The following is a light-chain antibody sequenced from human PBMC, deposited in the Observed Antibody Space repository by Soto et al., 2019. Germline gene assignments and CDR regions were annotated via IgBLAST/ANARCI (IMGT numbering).Light chain of an antibody. V-gene: IGKV1D-13*01. J-gene: IGKJ4*01. CDR1: QDITSA. CDR3: KRCNNYPLT. Sequence: AIQLTQSPSSLSASVRDRVTITCRASQDITSALAWWQKKPGSPPKLLIYEASNLETGVPSRFSGSGSGTEFSRIISSLKPAYFATYRYKRCNNYPLTFGGGTGVEI. CDR2: EAS.